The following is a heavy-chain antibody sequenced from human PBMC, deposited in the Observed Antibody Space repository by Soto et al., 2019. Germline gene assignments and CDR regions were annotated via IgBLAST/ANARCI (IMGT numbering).Heavy chain of an antibody. Sequence: QVQLVESGGGVVQPGRSLRLSCAASGFTFSSYAMHWVRQAPGKGLEWVAVISYDGSNKYYADSVKGRFTIPRDNSKNTLYLQMNSLRAEDTAVYYCARGSHGMDVWGQGTTVTVSS. CDR2: ISYDGSNK. V-gene: IGHV3-30-3*01. CDR3: ARGSHGMDV. J-gene: IGHJ6*02. CDR1: GFTFSSYA.